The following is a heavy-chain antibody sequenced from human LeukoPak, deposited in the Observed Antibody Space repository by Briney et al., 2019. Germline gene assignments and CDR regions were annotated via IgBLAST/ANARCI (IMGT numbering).Heavy chain of an antibody. CDR1: GVTVSSNY. J-gene: IGHJ4*02. CDR3: AKGHYYGSGSLDY. D-gene: IGHD3-10*01. CDR2: IGGRDGST. V-gene: IGHV3-23*01. Sequence: GGSLRLSCAASGVTVSSNYMSWVRQAPGKGLEWVSAIGGRDGSTYYADSVKGRFTISRDNSKNTLYVQMNSLRAEDTAVYYCAKGHYYGSGSLDYWGQGTLVTVSS.